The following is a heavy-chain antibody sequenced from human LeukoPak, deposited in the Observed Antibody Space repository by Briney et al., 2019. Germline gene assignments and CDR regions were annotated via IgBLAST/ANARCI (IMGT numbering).Heavy chain of an antibody. D-gene: IGHD3-10*01. CDR2: ISDSGDRT. CDR1: GFTFSSSA. V-gene: IGHV3-23*01. Sequence: GGSLRLSCEASGFTFSSSAMNWVRQAPGKGLEWVSSISDSGDRTYYADSVKGRFTISRDNSKNTLFLQMNSLRAEDTAVYYCAKGYYGSGSYGWFDYWGQGTLVTVSS. CDR3: AKGYYGSGSYGWFDY. J-gene: IGHJ4*02.